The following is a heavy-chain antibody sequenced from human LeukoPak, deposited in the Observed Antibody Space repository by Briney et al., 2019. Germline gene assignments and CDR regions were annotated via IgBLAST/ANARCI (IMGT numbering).Heavy chain of an antibody. CDR2: IRDKGYGHAT. D-gene: IGHD2-8*01. CDR1: GFTFSDYS. Sequence: GGSLRLSCAASGFTFSDYSMNWVRQASGKGLEWVGRIRDKGYGHATAYAASVKGRFTLSRDDSKNTAYLQMNSLKTEDTALYYCTTPNEGNWFDPWGQGTLVTVSS. J-gene: IGHJ5*02. V-gene: IGHV3-73*01. CDR3: TTPNEGNWFDP.